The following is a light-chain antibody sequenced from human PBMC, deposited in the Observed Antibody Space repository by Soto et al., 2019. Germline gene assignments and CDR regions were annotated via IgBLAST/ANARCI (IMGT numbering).Light chain of an antibody. CDR1: SSNIGNNY. CDR3: GTWDSSLIVVV. CDR2: DNN. V-gene: IGLV1-51*01. Sequence: QSVLTQPHSVSAAPGQKVTISCSGSSSNIGNNYVSWYQQLPGTAPKLLIYDNNRRPSGIPDRFSGSKSGTSATLGITGLQTGDEADYYCGTWDSSLIVVVFGGGTKLTVL. J-gene: IGLJ2*01.